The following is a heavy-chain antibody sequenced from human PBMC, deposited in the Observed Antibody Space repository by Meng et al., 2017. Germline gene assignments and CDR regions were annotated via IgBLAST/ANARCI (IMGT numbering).Heavy chain of an antibody. CDR1: GYTFTSYA. CDR3: AREGRVDFDY. Sequence: QGALWKSGYEFKEPGASGKVSCKASGYTFTSYAMNWVRQAPGQGLEWMGWINTNTGNPTYAQGFTGRFVFSLDTSVSTAYLQISSLKAEDTAVYYCAREGRVDFDYWGQGTLVTVSS. V-gene: IGHV7-4-1*02. CDR2: INTNTGNP. D-gene: IGHD1-26*01. J-gene: IGHJ4*02.